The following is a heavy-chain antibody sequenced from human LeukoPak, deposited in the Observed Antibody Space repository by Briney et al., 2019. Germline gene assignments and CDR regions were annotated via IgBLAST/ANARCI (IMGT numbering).Heavy chain of an antibody. D-gene: IGHD3-10*01. J-gene: IGHJ6*03. Sequence: ASVKVSCKASGYTFTTYGISWVRQAPGQGLEWMGWISAYNGNTNYAQKLQGRVTMTTDTSTSTAYMELRSLRSDDTAVYYCARVPQSGYYYYMDVWGKGTTVTVSS. V-gene: IGHV1-18*01. CDR2: ISAYNGNT. CDR3: ARVPQSGYYYYMDV. CDR1: GYTFTTYG.